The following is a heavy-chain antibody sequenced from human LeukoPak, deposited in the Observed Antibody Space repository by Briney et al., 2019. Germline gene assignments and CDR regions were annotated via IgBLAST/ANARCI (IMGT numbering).Heavy chain of an antibody. J-gene: IGHJ4*02. CDR1: GYTFTGYY. CDR3: ARDSHLWEIVVVIGY. Sequence: GASVKVSCKASGYTFTGYYMHWVRQAPGQGLEWMGWINPSGGSTSYAQKFQGRVTMTRDMSTSTVYMELSSLRSEDTAVYYCARDSHLWEIVVVIGYWGQGTLVTVSS. CDR2: INPSGGST. V-gene: IGHV1-46*01. D-gene: IGHD3-22*01.